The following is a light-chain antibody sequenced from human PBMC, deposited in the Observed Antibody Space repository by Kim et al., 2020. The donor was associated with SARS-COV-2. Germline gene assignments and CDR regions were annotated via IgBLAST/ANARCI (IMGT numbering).Light chain of an antibody. CDR3: QQYDNFPIT. J-gene: IGKJ5*01. CDR2: DAS. CDR1: QDISNY. Sequence: DIQMTQSPSSLSASVGDRVTITCQASQDISNYLNWYQQKPGKAPKLLIYDASSLETGVPSRFSRSGSGTDFTFTISSLQPEDIATYYCQQYDNFPITFGQGTRLEIK. V-gene: IGKV1-33*01.